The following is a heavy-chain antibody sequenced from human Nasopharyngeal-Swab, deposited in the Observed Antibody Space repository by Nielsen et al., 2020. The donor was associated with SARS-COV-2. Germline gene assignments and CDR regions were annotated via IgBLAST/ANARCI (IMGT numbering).Heavy chain of an antibody. CDR2: INAGNGNT. CDR3: ARDRGGYSYGFGYYYGMDV. Sequence: ASVKVSCKASGYTFTSYAMHWVRQAPGQRLEWMGWINAGNGNTKYSQKFQGRVTITRDTSASTAYMELSSLRSEDTAAYYCARDRGGYSYGFGYYYGMDVWGQGTTVTVSS. D-gene: IGHD5-18*01. CDR1: GYTFTSYA. V-gene: IGHV1-3*01. J-gene: IGHJ6*02.